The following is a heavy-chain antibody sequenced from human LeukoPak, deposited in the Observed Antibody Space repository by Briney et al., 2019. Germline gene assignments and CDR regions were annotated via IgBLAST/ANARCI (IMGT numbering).Heavy chain of an antibody. Sequence: PGGSLRLSCAASGFTFSSYWMSWVRQAPGKGLEWVANIKQDGSEKYYVDSVKGRFTISRDNAKNSLHLQMNSLRAEDAAVYYCAREGDDSSSWSPMDVWGQGTTVTVSS. CDR3: AREGDDSSSWSPMDV. J-gene: IGHJ6*02. CDR1: GFTFSSYW. V-gene: IGHV3-7*01. D-gene: IGHD6-13*01. CDR2: IKQDGSEK.